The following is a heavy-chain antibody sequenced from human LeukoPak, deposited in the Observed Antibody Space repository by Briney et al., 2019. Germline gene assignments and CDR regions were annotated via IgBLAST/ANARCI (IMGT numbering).Heavy chain of an antibody. V-gene: IGHV5-51*01. CDR1: GYRFTSYW. Sequence: PGESLKISFKGSGYRFTSYWIGWVRQMPGKGMEWMGIIFPGDSDTRYSPSFQGLVTISADKSISTAYLQWSSLNASDTAMYYCARQYTSGWYYFDYWGQGSLVTVSS. J-gene: IGHJ4*02. D-gene: IGHD6-19*01. CDR3: ARQYTSGWYYFDY. CDR2: IFPGDSDT.